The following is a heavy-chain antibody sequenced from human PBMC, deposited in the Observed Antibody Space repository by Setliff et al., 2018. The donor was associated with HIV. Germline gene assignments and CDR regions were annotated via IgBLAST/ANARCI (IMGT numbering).Heavy chain of an antibody. D-gene: IGHD3-10*01. J-gene: IGHJ3*02. V-gene: IGHV1-69*05. CDR3: AGPRGDEAFDI. CDR2: IIPMYGVT. CDR1: GGTFSSYV. Sequence: SVKVSCKASGGTFSSYVISWVRQAPGQGPEWMGGIIPMYGVTNYAQKFQGRVTITTDESTSTAYMELSSLRSEATAVYYCAGPRGDEAFDIWGQGTKVTVSS.